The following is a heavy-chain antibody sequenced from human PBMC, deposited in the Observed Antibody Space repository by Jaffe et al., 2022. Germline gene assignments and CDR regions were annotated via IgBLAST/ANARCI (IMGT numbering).Heavy chain of an antibody. D-gene: IGHD3-22*01. Sequence: QVQLVESGGGVVQPGGSLRLSCAASGFTFSSYGMHWVRQAPGKGLEWVAFIRYDGSNKYYADSVKGRFTISRDNSKNTLYLQMNSLRAEDTAVYYCAKDSATYYYDSSGYGFDYWGQGTLVTVSS. CDR1: GFTFSSYG. CDR2: IRYDGSNK. J-gene: IGHJ4*02. V-gene: IGHV3-30*02. CDR3: AKDSATYYYDSSGYGFDY.